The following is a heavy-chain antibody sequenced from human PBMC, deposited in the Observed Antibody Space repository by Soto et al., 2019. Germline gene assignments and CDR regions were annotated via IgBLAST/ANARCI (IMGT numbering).Heavy chain of an antibody. D-gene: IGHD2-15*01. CDR3: ARMGTYCSGGSCYSHFDY. J-gene: IGHJ4*02. CDR1: GYTFTGYY. V-gene: IGHV1-2*04. CDR2: INPNSGGT. Sequence: GASVKVSCKASGYTFTGYYMHWVRQAPGQGLEWMGWINPNSGGTNYAQKFQGWVTMTRDTSISTAYMELSRLRSDDTAVYYCARMGTYCSGGSCYSHFDYWGQGTLVTVSS.